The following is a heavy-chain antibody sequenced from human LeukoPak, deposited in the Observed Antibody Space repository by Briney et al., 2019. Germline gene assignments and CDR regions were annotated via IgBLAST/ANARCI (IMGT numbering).Heavy chain of an antibody. Sequence: GGSLRLSCAASGFTFSNAWMSWVRQAPGKGLEWVGRIKSNSNGGTIDYAAPVKGRFTISRDDPKNTLDLQMNSLKTEDTAVYYCTTDTYDYYGMDVWGQGTTVTVSS. CDR2: IKSNSNGGTI. V-gene: IGHV3-15*01. J-gene: IGHJ6*02. CDR1: GFTFSNAW. CDR3: TTDTYDYYGMDV.